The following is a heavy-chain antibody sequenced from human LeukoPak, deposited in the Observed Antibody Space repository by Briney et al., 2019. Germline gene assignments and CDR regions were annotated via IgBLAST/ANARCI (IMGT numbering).Heavy chain of an antibody. D-gene: IGHD4-11*01. V-gene: IGHV3-30-3*01. CDR2: ISYDGSNK. CDR3: ARLATGLDY. J-gene: IGHJ4*02. Sequence: GGSLRLSCAASGFTFSSYAMSWVRQAPGKGLEWVAVISYDGSNKYYADSVKGRFTISRDNSKSTLYLQMNSLRAEDTAVYYCARLATGLDYWGQGTLVTVSS. CDR1: GFTFSSYA.